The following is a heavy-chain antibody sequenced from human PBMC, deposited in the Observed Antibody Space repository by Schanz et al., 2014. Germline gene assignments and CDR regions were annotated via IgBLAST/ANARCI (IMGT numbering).Heavy chain of an antibody. J-gene: IGHJ5*02. D-gene: IGHD3-22*01. V-gene: IGHV1-18*01. CDR1: GYTFTSYG. CDR3: AREVGLYDRGWFDP. Sequence: QVQPVQSGAEVKKPGASVKVSCKASGYTFTSYGINWVRQAPGQGLEWMGWISAYNGNTNYAQKLQGRVTITADRSTSTAYMELSSLRSEDTAVYYCAREVGLYDRGWFDPWGQGTLITVSS. CDR2: ISAYNGNT.